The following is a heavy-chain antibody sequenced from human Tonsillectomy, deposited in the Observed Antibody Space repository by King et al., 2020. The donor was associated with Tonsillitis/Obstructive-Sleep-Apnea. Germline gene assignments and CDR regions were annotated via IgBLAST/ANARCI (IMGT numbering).Heavy chain of an antibody. J-gene: IGHJ3*02. CDR3: ARPLGLGLDDAFDI. V-gene: IGHV6-1*01. Sequence: VQLQQSGPGLVKPSQTLSRTCDMSGDSVSSNSCAWNWIRQDPSRVLEGLGRTDYRSKLYNVFALSVKSRITINPDTSKNQFSLQLNSVTPEYTAVYYCARPLGLGLDDAFDIWGQGTMVTVSS. CDR2: TDYRSKLYN. D-gene: IGHD3-3*01. CDR1: GDSVSSNSCA.